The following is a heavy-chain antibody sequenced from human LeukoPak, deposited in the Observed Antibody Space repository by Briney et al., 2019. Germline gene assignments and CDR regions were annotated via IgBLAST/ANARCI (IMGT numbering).Heavy chain of an antibody. CDR2: ISSSGSTI. J-gene: IGHJ4*02. V-gene: IGHV3-48*03. CDR3: ARARGHYYDSSGYYYVFDY. CDR1: GFTFSSYE. Sequence: GGSLRLSCAASGFTFSSYEMNWVRQAPGKGLEWVSYISSSGSTIYYADSVKGRFTISRDNAKNSLYLQMDSLRAEDTAVYYCARARGHYYDSSGYYYVFDYWGQGTLVTVSP. D-gene: IGHD3-22*01.